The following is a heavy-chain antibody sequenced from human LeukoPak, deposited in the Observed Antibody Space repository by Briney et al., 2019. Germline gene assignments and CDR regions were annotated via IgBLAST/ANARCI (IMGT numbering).Heavy chain of an antibody. CDR1: GFTFSSYG. J-gene: IGHJ6*03. CDR3: ARVLSGRGSLYSYYYYMDV. V-gene: IGHV3-23*01. CDR2: ISGSGGST. Sequence: QSGGSLRLSCAASGFTFSSYGMSWVRQAPGKGLEWVSAISGSGGSTYYADSVKGRFTISRDNSKNTLYLQMNSLRAEDTAVYYCARVLSGRGSLYSYYYYMDVWGKGTTVTISS. D-gene: IGHD3-10*01.